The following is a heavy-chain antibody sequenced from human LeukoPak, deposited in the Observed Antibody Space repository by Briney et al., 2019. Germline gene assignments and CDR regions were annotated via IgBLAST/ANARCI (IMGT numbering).Heavy chain of an antibody. J-gene: IGHJ4*02. D-gene: IGHD6-19*01. Sequence: GGSLRLSCAASGFTFSSYGMSWVRQAPGKGLEWVSAISGSGGSTYYVDSVKGRFTISRDNSKNTLYLQMNSLRAEDTAVYYCARGHSGWYDYWGQGTLVTVSS. CDR3: ARGHSGWYDY. CDR1: GFTFSSYG. CDR2: ISGSGGST. V-gene: IGHV3-23*01.